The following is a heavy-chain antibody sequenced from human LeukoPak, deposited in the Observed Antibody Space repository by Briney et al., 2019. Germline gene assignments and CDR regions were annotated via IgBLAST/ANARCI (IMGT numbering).Heavy chain of an antibody. V-gene: IGHV4-34*01. J-gene: IGHJ4*02. CDR2: INHSGST. CDR3: ARRYFDWLYPTYFDY. CDR1: GFTFDDYG. D-gene: IGHD3-9*01. Sequence: GSLRLSCAASGFTFDDYGMSWIRQPPGKGLEWIGEINHSGSTNYNPSLKSRVTISVDTSKNQFSLKLSSVTAADTAVYYCARRYFDWLYPTYFDYWGQGTLVTVSS.